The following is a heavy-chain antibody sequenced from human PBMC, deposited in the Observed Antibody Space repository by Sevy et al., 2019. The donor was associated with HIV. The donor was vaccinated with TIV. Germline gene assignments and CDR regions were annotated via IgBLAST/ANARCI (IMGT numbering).Heavy chain of an antibody. CDR2: ISYYGNNK. V-gene: IGHV3-30-3*01. J-gene: IGHJ4*02. CDR1: GFTFNTYS. D-gene: IGHD3-3*02. CDR3: ARDTFLECSVDF. Sequence: GGSLRLSCAASGFTFNTYSMHWVRQAPGKGLEWVAVISYYGNNKYYADSVKGRFTISRDNSKNTLFLQMNSLRIEDSAVYYCARDTFLECSVDFWGQGTLVTVSS.